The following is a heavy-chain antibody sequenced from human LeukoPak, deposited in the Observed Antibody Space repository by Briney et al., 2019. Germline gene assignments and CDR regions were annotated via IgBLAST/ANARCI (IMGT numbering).Heavy chain of an antibody. CDR3: ARPFIAAHRVGVAFDI. CDR2: IWYDGSNK. Sequence: GGSLRLSCAASGFTFSSYGMHWVRQAPGKGLEWVAVIWYDGSNKYYADSVKGRFTISRDNSKNTLYLQMNSLRAEDTAVYYCARPFIAAHRVGVAFDIWGQGTMVTVSS. CDR1: GFTFSSYG. D-gene: IGHD6-6*01. V-gene: IGHV3-33*01. J-gene: IGHJ3*02.